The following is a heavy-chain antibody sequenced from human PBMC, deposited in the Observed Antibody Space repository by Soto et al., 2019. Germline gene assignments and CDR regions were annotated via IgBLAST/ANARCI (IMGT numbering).Heavy chain of an antibody. J-gene: IGHJ4*02. CDR2: IYYSGST. Sequence: TSETLSLTCTVSGGSISSGGYYWSWIRQHPGKGLEWIGYIYYSGSTYYNPSLKSRVTISVDTSKNQFSLKLSSVTAADTAVYYCASVDTAMPTEYYFDYWGQGTLVTVSS. CDR3: ASVDTAMPTEYYFDY. D-gene: IGHD5-18*01. V-gene: IGHV4-31*03. CDR1: GGSISSGGYY.